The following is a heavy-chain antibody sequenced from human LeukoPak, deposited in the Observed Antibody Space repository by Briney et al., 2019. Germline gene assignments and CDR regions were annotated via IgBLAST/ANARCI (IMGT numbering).Heavy chain of an antibody. CDR3: TTRLSGYSYGSNDY. J-gene: IGHJ4*02. V-gene: IGHV3-15*01. D-gene: IGHD5-18*01. CDR1: GFTFSNAW. CDR2: IKSKTDGGTT. Sequence: GGSLRLSRAASGFTFSNAWMSWVRQAPGKGLEWVGRIKSKTDGGTTDYAAPVKGRFTISRDDSKNTLYLQMNSLKTEDTAVYYCTTRLSGYSYGSNDYWGQGTLVTVSS.